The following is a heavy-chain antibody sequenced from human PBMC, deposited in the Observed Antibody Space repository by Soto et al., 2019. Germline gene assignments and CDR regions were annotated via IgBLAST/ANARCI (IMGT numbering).Heavy chain of an antibody. CDR3: ARDFEYSGYDYRFGY. Sequence: GGSLRLSCAASGFTFSSYGMHWVRQAPGKGLEWVAVIWYDGSNKYYADSVKGRFTISRDNSKNTLYLQMNSLRAEDTAVYYCARDFEYSGYDYRFGYWGQGTLVTVSS. CDR2: IWYDGSNK. D-gene: IGHD5-12*01. J-gene: IGHJ4*02. CDR1: GFTFSSYG. V-gene: IGHV3-33*01.